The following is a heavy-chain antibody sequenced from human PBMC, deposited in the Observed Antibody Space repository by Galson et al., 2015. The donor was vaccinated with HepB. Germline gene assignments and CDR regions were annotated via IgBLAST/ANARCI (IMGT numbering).Heavy chain of an antibody. Sequence: SLRLSCAASGFTFSSYGFHWVRQAPGKGLEWVAVIWYDGSKQYYADSVKGRFTISRDDSKNTLYLQMNNLRAEDTAVYYCARDLGHYDNSGSYYDYWGLGTLVTVSS. J-gene: IGHJ4*02. D-gene: IGHD3-10*01. CDR2: IWYDGSKQ. V-gene: IGHV3-33*01. CDR3: ARDLGHYDNSGSYYDY. CDR1: GFTFSSYG.